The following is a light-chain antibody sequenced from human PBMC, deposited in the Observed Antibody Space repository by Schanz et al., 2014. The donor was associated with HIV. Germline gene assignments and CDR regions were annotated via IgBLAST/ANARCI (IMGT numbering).Light chain of an antibody. J-gene: IGLJ3*02. Sequence: QSVLTQPPSASGTPGQRVTISCSGSRSNIGRNTVNWYQQLPRTAPKLLIYSNNQRPSGVPDRFSGSKSGTSASLAISGLQSEDEADYYCAAWDDSLNGHWVFGGGTKLTVL. V-gene: IGLV1-44*01. CDR1: RSNIGRNT. CDR2: SNN. CDR3: AAWDDSLNGHWV.